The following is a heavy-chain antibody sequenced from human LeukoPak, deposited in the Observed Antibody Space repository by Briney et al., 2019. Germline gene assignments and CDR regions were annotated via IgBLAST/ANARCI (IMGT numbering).Heavy chain of an antibody. CDR1: GYTFTSYD. Sequence: ASVKVSCKASGYTFTSYDINWVRQATGQGLEWMGWMNPNSGNTGYAQKFQGRVTMTTDTSTSTAYMELRSLRSDDTAVYYCAREEDYYDSSGFGYWGQGTLVTVSS. CDR3: AREEDYYDSSGFGY. CDR2: MNPNSGNT. D-gene: IGHD3-22*01. J-gene: IGHJ4*02. V-gene: IGHV1-8*01.